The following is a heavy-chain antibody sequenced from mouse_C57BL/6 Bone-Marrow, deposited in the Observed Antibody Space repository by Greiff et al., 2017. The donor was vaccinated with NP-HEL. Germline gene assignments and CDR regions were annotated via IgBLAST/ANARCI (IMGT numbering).Heavy chain of an antibody. V-gene: IGHV1-50*01. CDR1: GYTFTSYW. CDR3: ARWTAQAPAAY. Sequence: VQLQQPGAELVKPGASVKLSCKASGYTFTSYWMQWVKQRPGQGLEWIGEIDPSDSYTNYNQKFKGKATLTVDTSSSTAYMQLSSLTSEDSAVYYCARWTAQAPAAYWGQGTLVTVSA. CDR2: IDPSDSYT. D-gene: IGHD3-2*02. J-gene: IGHJ3*01.